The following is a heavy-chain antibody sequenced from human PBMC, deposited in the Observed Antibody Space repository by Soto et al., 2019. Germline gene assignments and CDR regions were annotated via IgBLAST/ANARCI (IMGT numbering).Heavy chain of an antibody. CDR2: INAGNGNT. Sequence: QVQLVQSGAEEKKPGASVKVSCKASGYTFTSYAMHWVRQAPGQRLEWMGWINAGNGNTKYSQKFQGRVTITRDTSASTAYMELISLRSEDTAVYYCARGTYYYDSSGYYFQHWGQGTLVTVSS. D-gene: IGHD3-22*01. J-gene: IGHJ1*01. V-gene: IGHV1-3*05. CDR3: ARGTYYYDSSGYYFQH. CDR1: GYTFTSYA.